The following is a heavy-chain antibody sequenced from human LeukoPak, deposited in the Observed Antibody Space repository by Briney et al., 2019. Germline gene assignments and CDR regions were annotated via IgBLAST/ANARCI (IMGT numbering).Heavy chain of an antibody. CDR3: ARDLAKGRYFDY. V-gene: IGHV3-23*01. CDR1: GFTFSSYS. J-gene: IGHJ4*02. CDR2: FSVSGDST. D-gene: IGHD1-26*01. Sequence: GGSLRLSCAASGFTFSSYSMSWFRQAPGKGLEWVSSFSVSGDSTYYADSVKGRFTMSRDSSKNTLFLQMSSLRAEDSGVYYCARDLAKGRYFDYWGQGTLVTVSS.